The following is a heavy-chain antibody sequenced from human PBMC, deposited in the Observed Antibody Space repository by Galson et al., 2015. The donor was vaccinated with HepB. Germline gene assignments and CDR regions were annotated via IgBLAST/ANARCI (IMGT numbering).Heavy chain of an antibody. CDR3: AKARALCILSGYLSEAYDY. V-gene: IGHV3-23*01. J-gene: IGHJ4*02. CDR1: GFTFSSYA. CDR2: ISGSGGGT. Sequence: SLRLSCAASGFTFSSYAMSWVRQAPGKGLEWVAVISGSGGGTYYADSVKGRFTISRDNSKNTVYLQMNSLRAEDTAEYYCAKARALCILSGYLSEAYDYWGQGTLVTGSS. D-gene: IGHD3-9*01.